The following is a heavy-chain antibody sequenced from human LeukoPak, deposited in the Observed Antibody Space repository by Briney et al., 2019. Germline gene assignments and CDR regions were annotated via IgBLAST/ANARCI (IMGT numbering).Heavy chain of an antibody. V-gene: IGHV4-59*01. J-gene: IGHJ5*02. CDR3: ARDTGLFDP. CDR1: GFTFDDYA. Sequence: GSLRLSCAASGFTFDDYAMHWVRQPPGKGLEWIGYIYYSGSTNYNPSLKSRVTISVDTSKNQFSLKLSSVTAADTAVYYCARDTGLFDPWGQGTLVTVSS. CDR2: IYYSGST.